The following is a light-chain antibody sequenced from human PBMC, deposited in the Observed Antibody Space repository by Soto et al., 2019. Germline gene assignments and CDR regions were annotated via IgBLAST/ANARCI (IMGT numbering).Light chain of an antibody. CDR1: SGHSSYI. V-gene: IGLV4-60*02. CDR3: ETWDSNTRV. J-gene: IGLJ3*02. CDR2: LEGSGSY. Sequence: QLVLTQSSSASASLGSSVKLTCTLSSGHSSYIIAWHQQQPGKAPRYLMKLEGSGSYNKGSGVPDRFSGSSSGADRYLTISNHQFEDEADYYCETWDSNTRVFGGGTKLTVL.